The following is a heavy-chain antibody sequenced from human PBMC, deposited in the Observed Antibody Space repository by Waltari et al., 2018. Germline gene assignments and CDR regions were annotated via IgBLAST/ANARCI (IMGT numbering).Heavy chain of an antibody. V-gene: IGHV1-24*01. CDR2: FEPEDGET. CDR1: GYTLTELS. J-gene: IGHJ4*02. Sequence: QVQLVQSGAEVKKPGASVKVSCKVSGYTLTELSMHWVRQAPGKGLEWMGGFEPEDGETSYAQKFQGRGTMTEDTSTDTAYMELSSLRSEDTAVYYCATCPRSGGSCYSYGYWGQGTLVTVSS. D-gene: IGHD2-15*01. CDR3: ATCPRSGGSCYSYGY.